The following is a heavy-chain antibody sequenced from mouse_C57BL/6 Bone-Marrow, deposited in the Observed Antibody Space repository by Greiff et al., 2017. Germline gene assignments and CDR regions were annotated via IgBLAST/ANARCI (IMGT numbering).Heavy chain of an antibody. CDR3: AMEDYDPYYAMDY. Sequence: VQLQQSGAELMKPGASVTLSCKATGYTFTGYWIEWVKQRPGHGLEWIGEILPGSGSTNYNEKFKGKATFTADTSSNTAYMQLSSLTTEDSAIYDCAMEDYDPYYAMDYWGQGTSVTVSS. CDR2: ILPGSGST. CDR1: GYTFTGYW. D-gene: IGHD2-4*01. J-gene: IGHJ4*01. V-gene: IGHV1-9*01.